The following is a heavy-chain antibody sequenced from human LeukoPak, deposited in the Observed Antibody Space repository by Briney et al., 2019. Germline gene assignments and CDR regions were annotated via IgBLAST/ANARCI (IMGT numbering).Heavy chain of an antibody. CDR1: GGSFSGYY. V-gene: IGHV4-34*01. CDR2: INHSGST. Sequence: SETLSLTCAVYGGSFSGYYWSWIRQPPGKGLEWIGEINHSGSTNYNPSLKSRVTISVDTSKNQFSLKLSSVTAADTAVYYCARPYSYYYGSGSYYAWGQGTLVTVSP. D-gene: IGHD3-10*01. CDR3: ARPYSYYYGSGSYYA. J-gene: IGHJ5*02.